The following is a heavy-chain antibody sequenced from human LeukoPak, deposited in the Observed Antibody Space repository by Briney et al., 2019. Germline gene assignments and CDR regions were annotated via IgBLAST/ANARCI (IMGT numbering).Heavy chain of an antibody. D-gene: IGHD3-22*01. CDR3: AKGRAGNYYYDSSDY. CDR2: ISYDGSNK. J-gene: IGHJ4*02. CDR1: GFTFSSYA. Sequence: GGSLRLSCAASGFTFSSYAMHWVRQAPGKGLEWVAVISYDGSNKYYADSVKGRFTISRDNSKNTLYLQMNSLRAEDTAVYYCAKGRAGNYYYDSSDYWGQGTLVTVSS. V-gene: IGHV3-30*04.